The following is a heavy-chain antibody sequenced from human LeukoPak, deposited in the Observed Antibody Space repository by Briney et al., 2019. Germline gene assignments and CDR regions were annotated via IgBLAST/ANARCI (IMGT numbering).Heavy chain of an antibody. J-gene: IGHJ5*02. CDR2: ISYAGTNK. Sequence: PGGSLRLSCAASGFTFSSYVMNWVRQAPGKGLEWVAVISYAGTNKYYADSLKGRFTISRDNSKNTLYLQMNSLRVEDTAIYYCAKSRGGSFPGGFDPWGHGTLVTISS. V-gene: IGHV3-30*04. CDR1: GFTFSSYV. D-gene: IGHD2-15*01. CDR3: AKSRGGSFPGGFDP.